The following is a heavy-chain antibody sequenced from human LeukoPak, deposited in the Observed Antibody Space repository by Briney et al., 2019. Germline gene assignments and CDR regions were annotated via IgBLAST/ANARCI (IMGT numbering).Heavy chain of an antibody. CDR2: ISSSSSFM. CDR3: ARDPPLGSCSTISCPHLDY. V-gene: IGHV3-21*01. J-gene: IGHJ4*02. CDR1: GFTFSRYS. D-gene: IGHD2-2*01. Sequence: GGSLRLSCAASGFTFSRYSMNWVRQAPGKGLEWVSSISSSSSFMYYADSVKGRFTISRDNAKNSLYLQMNSLRAEDTAVYYCARDPPLGSCSTISCPHLDYWGQGTLVTVSS.